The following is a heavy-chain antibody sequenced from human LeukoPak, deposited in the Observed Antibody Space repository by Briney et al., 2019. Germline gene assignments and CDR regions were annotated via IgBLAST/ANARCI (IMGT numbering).Heavy chain of an antibody. Sequence: ASVKVSCKASGGTFSSYAISWVRQAPGQGLEWMGRIIPILGIANYAQKFQGRVTITADKSTSTAYMELSSLRSEDTAVYYCARDLVADYVWGSHRPFDYWGQGTLVTVSS. CDR3: ARDLVADYVWGSHRPFDY. V-gene: IGHV1-69*04. CDR1: GGTFSSYA. CDR2: IIPILGIA. D-gene: IGHD3-16*02. J-gene: IGHJ4*02.